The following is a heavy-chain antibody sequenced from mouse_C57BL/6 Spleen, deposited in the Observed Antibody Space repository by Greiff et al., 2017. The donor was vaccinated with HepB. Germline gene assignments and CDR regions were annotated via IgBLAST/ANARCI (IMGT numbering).Heavy chain of an antibody. CDR1: GFTFTDYY. V-gene: IGHV7-3*01. CDR2: IRNKANGYPT. Sequence: EVQLQESGGGLVQPGGSLSLSCAASGFTFTDYYMSWVRQPPGKALEWLGFIRNKANGYPTEYSASVKRRFTISSDNSQSILYLQMNALRAEDSATYYCAREGDYDASYGYVDVWGTGTTVTVSS. J-gene: IGHJ1*03. CDR3: AREGDYDASYGYVDV. D-gene: IGHD2-4*01.